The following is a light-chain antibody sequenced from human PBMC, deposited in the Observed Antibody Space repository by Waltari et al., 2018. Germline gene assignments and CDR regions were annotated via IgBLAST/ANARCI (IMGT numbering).Light chain of an antibody. J-gene: IGLJ3*02. CDR1: NSNPGRNS. Sequence: QSVLTPAPSASGTPGQGVTISCSGSNSNPGRNSVNWYQQFPGPAPNLHIHSNNQRPSGVPDRFSGSKSGTSASLAISGRQSEDEADYYCASWDDSLSGVVFGGGTKLTVL. CDR2: SNN. V-gene: IGLV1-44*01. CDR3: ASWDDSLSGVV.